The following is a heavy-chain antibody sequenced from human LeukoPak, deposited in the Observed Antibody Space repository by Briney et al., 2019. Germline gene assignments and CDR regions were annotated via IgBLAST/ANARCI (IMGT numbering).Heavy chain of an antibody. CDR2: IYTSGST. V-gene: IGHV4-61*02. CDR1: GGSISSGSYY. D-gene: IGHD1-20*01. CDR3: ARDGHNWNDDGMDV. J-gene: IGHJ6*02. Sequence: SQTLSLTCTVSGGSISSGSYYWSWIRQPAGKGLEWTGRIYTSGSTNYNPSLKSRVTISVDTSENQFSLKLSSVTAADTAVYYCARDGHNWNDDGMDVWGQGTTVTVSS.